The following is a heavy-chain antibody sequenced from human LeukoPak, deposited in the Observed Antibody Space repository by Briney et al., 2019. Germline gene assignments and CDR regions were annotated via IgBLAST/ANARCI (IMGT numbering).Heavy chain of an antibody. J-gene: IGHJ4*02. D-gene: IGHD6-19*01. CDR1: GFIFSSYW. CDR2: IKQDGSEK. CDR3: ARDRPDSGWYYFDY. Sequence: GGSLRLSCAASGFIFSSYWMSWVRQAPGKGLEWVANIKQDGSEKDYVDSVKGRFTISRDNAKNSLYLQMNSLRAEDTAVYYCARDRPDSGWYYFDYWGQGTLVTVSS. V-gene: IGHV3-7*01.